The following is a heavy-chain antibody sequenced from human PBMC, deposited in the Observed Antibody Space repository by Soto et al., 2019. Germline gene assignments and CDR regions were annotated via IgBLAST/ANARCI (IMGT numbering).Heavy chain of an antibody. Sequence: SETLSLTCTVSGGSISSYYWSWIRQPPGKGLEWIGYFYYSGSTNYNPSLKSRVTISVDTSKNQFSLKLSSVTAADTAFYYFASSTYYYGDFDYCGQGTLVPVSS. D-gene: IGHD3-22*01. J-gene: IGHJ4*02. CDR2: FYYSGST. V-gene: IGHV4-59*08. CDR3: ASSTYYYGDFDY. CDR1: GGSISSYY.